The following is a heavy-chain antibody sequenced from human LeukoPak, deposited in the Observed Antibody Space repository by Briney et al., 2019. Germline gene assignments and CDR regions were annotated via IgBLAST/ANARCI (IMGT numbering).Heavy chain of an antibody. D-gene: IGHD5-18*01. J-gene: IGHJ4*02. CDR2: IIPIFGTA. Sequence: AASVKVSCKASGGTFSSYAISWVRQAPGQGLEWMGGIIPIFGTANYAQKFQGRVTITADESTSTAYMELSSLRSEDTAVYYCARDRYSYGTWWGQGTLVTVSS. CDR1: GGTFSSYA. V-gene: IGHV1-69*13. CDR3: ARDRYSYGTW.